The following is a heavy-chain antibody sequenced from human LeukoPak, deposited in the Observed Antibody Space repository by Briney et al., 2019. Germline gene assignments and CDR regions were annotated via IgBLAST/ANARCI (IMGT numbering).Heavy chain of an antibody. CDR2: IKQGGNEK. J-gene: IGHJ5*02. Sequence: GVPVSLFCAASGFPFCSFWMPWLRQAPGKAVEGVANIKQGGNEKYCVDSVKGRFTICRDNAKNALYLQMNSLRAEDPAVFYCTRASGALQNTCFDPWGQEPLVTVST. CDR3: TRASGALQNTCFDP. CDR1: GFPFCSFW. V-gene: IGHV3-7*01. D-gene: IGHD5-24*01.